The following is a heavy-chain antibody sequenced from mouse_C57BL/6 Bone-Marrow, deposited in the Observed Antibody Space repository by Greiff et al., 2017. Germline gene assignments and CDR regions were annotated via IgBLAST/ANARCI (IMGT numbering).Heavy chain of an antibody. J-gene: IGHJ3*01. V-gene: IGHV1-82*01. CDR3: ARNGSSDGGFAY. D-gene: IGHD1-1*01. CDR2: IYPGDGDT. Sequence: QVQLQQSGPELVKPGASVKISCKASGYAFSSSWMNWVKQRPGKGLEWIGRIYPGDGDTNYNGKFKGKATLTADKSSSTAYMQLSSLTSEDSAVYFCARNGSSDGGFAYWGQGTLVTVSA. CDR1: GYAFSSSW.